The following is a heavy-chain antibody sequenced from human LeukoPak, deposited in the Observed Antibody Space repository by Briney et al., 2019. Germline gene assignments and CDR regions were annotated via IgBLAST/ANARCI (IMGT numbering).Heavy chain of an antibody. CDR1: GFTFSSYW. J-gene: IGHJ6*02. V-gene: IGHV3-74*01. CDR3: ARGPPAKPMDV. CDR2: INSDGSST. Sequence: GGSLRLSCAASGFTFSSYWMHWVRQAPGKGLVWVSRINSDGSSTSYADSVKGRLTISRDNAKNTLYLQMNSLRAEDTAVYYCARGPPAKPMDVWGQGTTVTVSS.